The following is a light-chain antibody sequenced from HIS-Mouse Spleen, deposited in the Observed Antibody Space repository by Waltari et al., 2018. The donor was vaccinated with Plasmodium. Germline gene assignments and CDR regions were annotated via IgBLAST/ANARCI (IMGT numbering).Light chain of an antibody. CDR2: EVS. CDR1: SSDVGGYKY. Sequence: QSALTQPPSASGSPGPSVPISCPGTSSDVGGYKYVSRYQQHHGKAPKLMIYEVSKRPSGVPDRFSGSKSGNTASLTVSGLQAEDEADYYCSSYAGSNNLVFGGGTKLTVL. CDR3: SSYAGSNNLV. J-gene: IGLJ2*01. V-gene: IGLV2-8*01.